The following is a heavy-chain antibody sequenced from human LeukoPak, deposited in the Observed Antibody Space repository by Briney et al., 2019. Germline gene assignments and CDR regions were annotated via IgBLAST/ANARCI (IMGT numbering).Heavy chain of an antibody. J-gene: IGHJ4*02. CDR2: ISDNGRTK. D-gene: IGHD3-3*01. V-gene: IGHV3-11*01. CDR3: ATVHFGYFTF. Sequence: SWIRQAPGKGLEWVSHISDNGRTKYYANSVQGRFTVSRDNAKNSLYLQMNSLRADDTAVYYCATVHFGYFTFWGQGTLVPVSS.